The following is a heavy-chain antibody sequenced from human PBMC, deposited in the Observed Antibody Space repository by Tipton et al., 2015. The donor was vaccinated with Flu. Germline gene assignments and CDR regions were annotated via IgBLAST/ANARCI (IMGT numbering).Heavy chain of an antibody. J-gene: IGHJ1*01. V-gene: IGHV4-59*01. Sequence: LRLSCTVSGGSISSYYWNWIRQPPGKGLEWIGYIYYSGSTNYNPSLKSRVTISVDTSKNQFSLKLSSVTAADTAVYYCARYGTYDGSRYFQHWGQGTLVTVSS. CDR3: ARYGTYDGSRYFQH. D-gene: IGHD1-26*01. CDR1: GGSISSYY. CDR2: IYYSGST.